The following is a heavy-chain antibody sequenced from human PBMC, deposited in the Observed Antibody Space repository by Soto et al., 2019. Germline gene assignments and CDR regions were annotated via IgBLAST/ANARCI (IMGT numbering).Heavy chain of an antibody. V-gene: IGHV1-69*01. J-gene: IGHJ4*02. Sequence: QVQLVQSGAEVQKPGSSVKVSCKASGGTFSSYAISWVRQAPGQGLEWLGGIIPIFGTANYAQKFQGRVTITADESTSIAYMELSSLRSEDTAVYYCAREISALGYFDYWCQGTLVTVSS. CDR2: IIPIFGTA. CDR1: GGTFSSYA. D-gene: IGHD6-6*01. CDR3: AREISALGYFDY.